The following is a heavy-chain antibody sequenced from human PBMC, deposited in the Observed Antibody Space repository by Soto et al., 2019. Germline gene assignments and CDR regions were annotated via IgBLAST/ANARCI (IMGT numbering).Heavy chain of an antibody. V-gene: IGHV3-33*01. CDR2: IWYDGSNK. J-gene: IGHJ6*02. Sequence: VQLVESGGGVVQPGRSLRLSCAASGFTFSSYGMHWVRQAPGKGLEWVAVIWYDGSNKYYADSVKGRFTISRDNSKNTLYLQMNSLRAEDTAVYYCARGAGYSNYGGAYGMDVWGQGTTVTVSS. D-gene: IGHD4-4*01. CDR3: ARGAGYSNYGGAYGMDV. CDR1: GFTFSSYG.